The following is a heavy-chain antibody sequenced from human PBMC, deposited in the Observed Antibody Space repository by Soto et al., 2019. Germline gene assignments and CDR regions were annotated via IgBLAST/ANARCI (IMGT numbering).Heavy chain of an antibody. V-gene: IGHV1-69-2*01. CDR1: GYTIIDYF. D-gene: IGHD1-26*01. J-gene: IGHJ6*02. CDR2: VDPEDGET. CDR3: GPAGTGGCPGASTYGMDV. Sequence: GASVKVSCKVSGYTIIDYFVHWVQQAPGKGLEWMGLVDPEDGETINAEKFQGRVTITADTSTDTAYMELSRLRSEDTAVYYCGPAGTGGCPGASTYGMDVWGQGTTVTVSS.